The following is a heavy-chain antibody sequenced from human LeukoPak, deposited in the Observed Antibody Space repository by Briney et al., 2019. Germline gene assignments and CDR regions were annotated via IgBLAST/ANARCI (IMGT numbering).Heavy chain of an antibody. V-gene: IGHV4-39*01. CDR3: ARLRGAAAGYDAFDI. D-gene: IGHD6-13*01. CDR2: IYYSGST. Sequence: SETLSLTCTVSGGSISSSSYYWGWIRQPPGKGLEWIGSIYYSGSTYYNPSLKSRVTISVDTSKNQFSLKLSSVTAADTAVYYCARLRGAAAGYDAFDIWGQGTMVTVSS. CDR1: GGSISSSSYY. J-gene: IGHJ3*02.